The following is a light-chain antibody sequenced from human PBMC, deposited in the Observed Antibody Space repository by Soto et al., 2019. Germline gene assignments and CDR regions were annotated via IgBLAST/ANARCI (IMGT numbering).Light chain of an antibody. CDR2: GAS. CDR3: QQYINLWT. CDR1: QSFSRY. J-gene: IGKJ1*01. Sequence: EIVLTQSPATLSLSPGEKATLSCRASQSFSRYLAWYQQKPGQAPRLLIYGASTRATGVPARFSGSGSGTEFTLTISSLQSEDFAVYYCQQYINLWTFGQGTKVDI. V-gene: IGKV3-15*01.